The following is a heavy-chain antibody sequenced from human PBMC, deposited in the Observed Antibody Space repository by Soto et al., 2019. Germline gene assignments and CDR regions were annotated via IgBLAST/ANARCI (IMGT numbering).Heavy chain of an antibody. D-gene: IGHD4-4*01. CDR2: FYNSGSV. Sequence: QVQLQESGPGLVKPSQALSLTCTVSGGSISSGGYYWSWIRQHPGKGLEWVGYFYNSGSVFYNSSLKSRVTISVDTSKNQFSLKLSSVAAADTAVYYCARGAVTNLYYYYYGMDVWGQGTTVTVS. CDR3: ARGAVTNLYYYYYGMDV. V-gene: IGHV4-31*03. CDR1: GGSISSGGYY. J-gene: IGHJ6*02.